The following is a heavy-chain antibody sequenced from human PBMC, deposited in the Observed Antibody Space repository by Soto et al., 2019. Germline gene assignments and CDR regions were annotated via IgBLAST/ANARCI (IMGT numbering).Heavy chain of an antibody. CDR3: ASGGEDYYDSSGGSFDY. D-gene: IGHD3-22*01. CDR2: ISYDGSNK. CDR1: GFTFSSYA. Sequence: QVQLVESGGGVVQPGRSLRLSCAASGFTFSSYAMHWVRQAPGKGLEWVAFISYDGSNKYYADSVKGRFTISRDNSKNTMYLQKNSLRAEDTAVYYWASGGEDYYDSSGGSFDYWGQGTLVTVSS. J-gene: IGHJ4*02. V-gene: IGHV3-30*03.